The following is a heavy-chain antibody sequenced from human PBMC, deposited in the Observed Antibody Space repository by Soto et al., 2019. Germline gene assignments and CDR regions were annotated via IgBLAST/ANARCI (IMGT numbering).Heavy chain of an antibody. CDR2: ISGYSSYI. D-gene: IGHD2-2*01. V-gene: IGHV3-21*01. Sequence: EVQVVESGGGLVKPGGSLRLSCAASGFTFSDYTMNWLRQAPGKGLEWVSSISGYSSYIFYADSVKGRFSISRDNAKNSLSLQMNNLRAEDTAVYYCARSRGVVEPAAISDYWGQGTLVTVSS. J-gene: IGHJ4*02. CDR3: ARSRGVVEPAAISDY. CDR1: GFTFSDYT.